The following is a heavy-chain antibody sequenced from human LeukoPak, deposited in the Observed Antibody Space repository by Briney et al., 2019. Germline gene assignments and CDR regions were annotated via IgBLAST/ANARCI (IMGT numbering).Heavy chain of an antibody. CDR2: INSDGSRT. V-gene: IGHV3-74*01. CDR3: ARAVGATTYGNFEY. D-gene: IGHD1-26*01. J-gene: IGHJ4*02. CDR1: GFTFSNDW. Sequence: PGGSLRLSCAASGFTFSNDWMHWVRQAPGKGLVWVSRINSDGSRTSYADSVKGRFTISRDNTRNTLYVQLNSLRAEDTAVYYCARAVGATTYGNFEYWGQGTLVTVSS.